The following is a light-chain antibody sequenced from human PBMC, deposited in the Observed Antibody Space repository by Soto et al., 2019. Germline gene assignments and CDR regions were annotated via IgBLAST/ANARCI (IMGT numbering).Light chain of an antibody. Sequence: DIVMTQSPDSLAVSLGERANINCKSSQSVLYSSNDKNYLAWYQQKPGQPPKLLIYWASTRESGVPDRFSGGGSGTDFTLTISSLQAEDVAVYYCQQYYSTPPTFGGGTKVEIK. V-gene: IGKV4-1*01. CDR1: QSVLYSSNDKNY. CDR3: QQYYSTPPT. J-gene: IGKJ4*01. CDR2: WAS.